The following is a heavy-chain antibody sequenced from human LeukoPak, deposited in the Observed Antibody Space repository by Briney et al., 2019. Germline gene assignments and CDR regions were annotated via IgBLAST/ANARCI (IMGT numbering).Heavy chain of an antibody. D-gene: IGHD4-23*01. CDR2: IIPIFGTA. V-gene: IGHV1-69*05. Sequence: SVKVSCKASGGTFSSYAISWVRQAPGQGLEWMGGIIPIFGTANYAQKFQGRVTITTDESTSTAYMELSSLRSEDTAVYYCARGWDYGGNRLDYWGQGTLVTVSS. J-gene: IGHJ4*02. CDR1: GGTFSSYA. CDR3: ARGWDYGGNRLDY.